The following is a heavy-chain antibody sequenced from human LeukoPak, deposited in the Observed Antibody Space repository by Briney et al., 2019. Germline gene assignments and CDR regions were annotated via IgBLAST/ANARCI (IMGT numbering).Heavy chain of an antibody. D-gene: IGHD5-12*01. CDR1: GGSISSGGYY. J-gene: IGHJ3*02. CDR3: ARYSGYDLDAFDI. V-gene: IGHV4-31*03. Sequence: SSQTLSLTCTVSGGSISSGGYYWSWIRQHPGKGLEWIGYIYYSGSTYYNPSLKSRVTISVDTSKNQFSLKLSSVTAADTAVYYCARYSGYDLDAFDIWGQGTMVTVSS. CDR2: IYYSGST.